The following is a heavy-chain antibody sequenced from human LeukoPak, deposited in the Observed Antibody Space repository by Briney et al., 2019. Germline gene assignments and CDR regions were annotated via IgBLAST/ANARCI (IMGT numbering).Heavy chain of an antibody. Sequence: SGPTLVKPPQTLTLTCTFSGFSLSTSGVGVGWIRQPPGKALEWLALIYWNDDKRYSPSLKSRLTITKDTSKNQVVLTMTNMDPVDTATYYCAHRGFGSSGSVFDYWGQGTLVTVSS. J-gene: IGHJ4*02. V-gene: IGHV2-5*01. CDR3: AHRGFGSSGSVFDY. CDR2: IYWNDDK. D-gene: IGHD3-22*01. CDR1: GFSLSTSGVG.